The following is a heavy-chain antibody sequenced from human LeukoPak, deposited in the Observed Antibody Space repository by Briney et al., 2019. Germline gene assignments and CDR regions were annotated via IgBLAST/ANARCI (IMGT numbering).Heavy chain of an antibody. CDR1: VATFSSDT. D-gene: IGHD3-3*01. Sequence: GASVKVSCKASVATFSSDTISWVRQAPGQGLEWMGRIIPIFGTAHSAQKFQGRVTITTDESTTTAYMELRSLRSEDTAVYYCARSRRFRGRGYMGGYYFDYWGQGTLVTVSS. V-gene: IGHV1-69*05. J-gene: IGHJ4*02. CDR2: IIPIFGTA. CDR3: ARSRRFRGRGYMGGYYFDY.